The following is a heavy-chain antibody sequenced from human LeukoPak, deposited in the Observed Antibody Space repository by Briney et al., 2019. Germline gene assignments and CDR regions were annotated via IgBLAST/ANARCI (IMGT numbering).Heavy chain of an antibody. D-gene: IGHD4-17*01. CDR2: IWYDGSNK. Sequence: GGSLRLSXAASGFTFSSYGMHWVRQAPGKGLEWAAVIWYDGSNKYYADSVKGRFTISRDNSKNTLYLQMNSLRAEDTAVYYCAKDWDYDLYYFDYWGQGTLVTVSS. V-gene: IGHV3-33*06. CDR1: GFTFSSYG. CDR3: AKDWDYDLYYFDY. J-gene: IGHJ4*02.